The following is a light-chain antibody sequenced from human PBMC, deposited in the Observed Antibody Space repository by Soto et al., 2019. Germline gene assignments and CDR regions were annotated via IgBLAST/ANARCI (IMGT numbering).Light chain of an antibody. J-gene: IGLJ1*01. CDR2: EVS. Sequence: QSVLTQPASVSGSPGQSITISCTGTSSDVSAYNYVSWYQQHSGKAPKLMIYEVSNRPSGVSNRFSGSKSGATASLTISGLQAEDEAIYYCSSYTSSSTYVFGTGTKLTVL. CDR3: SSYTSSSTYV. V-gene: IGLV2-14*01. CDR1: SSDVSAYNY.